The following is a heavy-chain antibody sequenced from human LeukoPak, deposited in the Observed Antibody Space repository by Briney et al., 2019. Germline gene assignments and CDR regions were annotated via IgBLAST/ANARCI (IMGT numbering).Heavy chain of an antibody. J-gene: IGHJ4*02. V-gene: IGHV3-53*01. CDR3: AKKSLWSGPFDY. Sequence: GGSLRLSCAASGLIVSNNYMSWVRQAPGKGLEWVSVMYSGGATHYGISVQGRFTISRDNSKNTLYLQMNSLRAEDTAVYFCAKKSLWSGPFDYWGQGTLVTVFS. CDR1: GLIVSNNY. D-gene: IGHD3-3*01. CDR2: MYSGGAT.